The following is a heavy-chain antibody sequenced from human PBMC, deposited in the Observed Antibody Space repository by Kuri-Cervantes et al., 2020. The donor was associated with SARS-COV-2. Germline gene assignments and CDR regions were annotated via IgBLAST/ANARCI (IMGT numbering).Heavy chain of an antibody. D-gene: IGHD3-22*01. CDR2: ISSSSSTI. CDR3: ARVSPISYYYDSSGYLDY. Sequence: GGSLRLSCAASGFTFSSYSMNWVRQAPGKGLEWVSYISSSSSTIYYADSVKGRFTISRDNAKNSLYLQMNSLRAEDTAVYYCARVSPISYYYDSSGYLDYWGQGTLVTVSS. CDR1: GFTFSSYS. V-gene: IGHV3-48*04. J-gene: IGHJ4*02.